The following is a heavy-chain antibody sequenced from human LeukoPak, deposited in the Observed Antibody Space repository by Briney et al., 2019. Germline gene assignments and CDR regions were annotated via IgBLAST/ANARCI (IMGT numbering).Heavy chain of an antibody. V-gene: IGHV3-7*03. J-gene: IGHJ4*02. D-gene: IGHD3-10*01. CDR2: VKQDVNEK. CDR3: AKGFGSPFDY. CDR1: GFTFSSHW. Sequence: PGGSLRLSCAASGFTFSSHWMTWVRQAPGKGLEWVASVKQDVNEKYYVDSVKGRFTISRDNSKNTLYLQMNSLRAEDTAVYYCAKGFGSPFDYWGQGTLVTVSS.